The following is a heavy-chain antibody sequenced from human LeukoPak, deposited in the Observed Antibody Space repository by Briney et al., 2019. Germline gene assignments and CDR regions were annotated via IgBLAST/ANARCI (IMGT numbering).Heavy chain of an antibody. Sequence: GASVKVSCKASGYIFTGYYMHWVRQAPGQGLEWLGWIKPNNGGTNYAQKFQGRVTMTRDTSTSTVYMELSSLRSEDTAVYYCARDHGGNAFDYWGQGTLVTVSS. V-gene: IGHV1-2*02. CDR2: IKPNNGGT. CDR1: GYIFTGYY. D-gene: IGHD4-23*01. J-gene: IGHJ4*02. CDR3: ARDHGGNAFDY.